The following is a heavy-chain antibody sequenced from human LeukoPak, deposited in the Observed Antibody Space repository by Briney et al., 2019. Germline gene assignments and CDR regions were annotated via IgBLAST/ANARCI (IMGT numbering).Heavy chain of an antibody. V-gene: IGHV3-30-3*01. J-gene: IGHJ5*02. CDR2: ISYDGSNK. CDR3: ARDCSSTSCYGIEEGFDP. CDR1: GFTFSSYA. D-gene: IGHD2-2*01. Sequence: GGSLRLSCAASGFTFSSYAMHWVRQAPGKGLEWVAVISYDGSNKYYADSVKGRFTISRDNSKNTLYLQMNSLRAEDTAVYYCARDCSSTSCYGIEEGFDPWGQGTLVTVSS.